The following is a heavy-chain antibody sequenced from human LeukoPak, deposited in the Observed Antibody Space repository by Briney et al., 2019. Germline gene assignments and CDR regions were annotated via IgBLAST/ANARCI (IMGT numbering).Heavy chain of an antibody. D-gene: IGHD6-6*01. Sequence: GASVKVSCKASGGTFISYAISWVRQAPGQGLELMGWINTNTGIPTYAQGFAGRFVFSLDTSVTTAYLQITSLKAEDTAVYYCARDLVSAGFDIWGQGTMVTVSS. CDR2: INTNTGIP. CDR1: GGTFISYA. V-gene: IGHV7-4-1*02. CDR3: ARDLVSAGFDI. J-gene: IGHJ3*02.